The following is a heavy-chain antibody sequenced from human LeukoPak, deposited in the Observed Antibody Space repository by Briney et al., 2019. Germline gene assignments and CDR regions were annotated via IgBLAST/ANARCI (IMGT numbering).Heavy chain of an antibody. V-gene: IGHV1-2*02. CDR1: GYTFTGNY. J-gene: IGHJ4*02. CDR2: INPDSGDT. CDR3: ARDLRRGWSRDGYIPFDS. D-gene: IGHD5-24*01. Sequence: GASVKVSCKTSGYTFTGNYIHWLRQAPGQGLESMGWINPDSGDTSYAQKFQGRVTMTRDTSISTAYMELNSLRSDDTAVYYCARDLRRGWSRDGYIPFDSWGQGTLVTVSS.